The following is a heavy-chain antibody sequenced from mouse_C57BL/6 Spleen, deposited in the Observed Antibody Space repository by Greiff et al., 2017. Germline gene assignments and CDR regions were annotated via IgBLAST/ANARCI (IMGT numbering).Heavy chain of an antibody. J-gene: IGHJ4*01. CDR2: IDPSDSYT. CDR3: ARSGDTAQATYAMDY. V-gene: IGHV1-59*01. D-gene: IGHD3-2*02. CDR1: GYTFTSYW. Sequence: QVQLQQPGAELVRPGTSVKLSCKASGYTFTSYWMHWVKQRPGQGLEWIGVIDPSDSYTNYNQKFKGKATLTVDTSSSTAYMQLSSLTSEDSAVYYCARSGDTAQATYAMDYWGQGTSVTVSS.